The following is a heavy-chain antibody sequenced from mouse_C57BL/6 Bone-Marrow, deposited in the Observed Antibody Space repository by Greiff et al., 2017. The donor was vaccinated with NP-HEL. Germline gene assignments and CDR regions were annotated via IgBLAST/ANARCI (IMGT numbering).Heavy chain of an antibody. V-gene: IGHV1-9*01. Sequence: VQLQQSGAELMKPGASVKLSCKATGYTFTSYWIEWVKQRPGHGLEWIGEILPGSGSTNYNEKFKGKATFTADTSSNTAYMQLSSLTTEDSAIYYCATLFITTGKGFAYWGQGTLVTVSA. CDR1: GYTFTSYW. CDR3: ATLFITTGKGFAY. D-gene: IGHD1-1*01. CDR2: ILPGSGST. J-gene: IGHJ3*01.